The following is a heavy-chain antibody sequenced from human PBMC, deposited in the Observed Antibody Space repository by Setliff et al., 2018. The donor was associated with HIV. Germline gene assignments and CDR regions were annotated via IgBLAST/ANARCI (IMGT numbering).Heavy chain of an antibody. V-gene: IGHV1-69*05. CDR2: IIPIFGTA. Sequence: SVKVSCKASGGTFSSYAISWVRQAPGQGLEWMGGIIPIFGTANYAQKFQGRVTITTDESTSTAYMELSSLRSVDTAVYYCAGVFGVYYDKEGPYDAFDIWGQGTMVTVSS. CDR1: GGTFSSYA. D-gene: IGHD3-22*01. J-gene: IGHJ3*02. CDR3: AGVFGVYYDKEGPYDAFDI.